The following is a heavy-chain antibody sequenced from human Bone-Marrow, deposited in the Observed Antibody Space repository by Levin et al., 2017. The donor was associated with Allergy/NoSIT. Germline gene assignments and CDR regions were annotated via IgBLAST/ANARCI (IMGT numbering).Heavy chain of an antibody. CDR2: ISPASSDA. D-gene: IGHD3-3*01. V-gene: IGHV5-51*01. J-gene: IGHJ4*02. CDR1: GYNFNTHW. CDR3: ARGSYDFWSGSYHSFDH. Sequence: GGSLRLSCKASGYNFNTHWIGWVRQVSGKGLEWMGNISPASSDATYRSSFQDQVTMSVDESTNTAYLQWSSLKASDSATYYCARGSYDFWSGSYHSFDHWGQGTLVTVSS.